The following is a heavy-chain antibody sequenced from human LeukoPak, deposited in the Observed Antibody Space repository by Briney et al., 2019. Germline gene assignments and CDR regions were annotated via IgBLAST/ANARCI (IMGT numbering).Heavy chain of an antibody. CDR2: ISSSSSTI. CDR3: ARDLGFDY. V-gene: IGHV3-48*01. CDR1: GFTFSSYS. J-gene: IGHJ4*02. Sequence: GGSLRLSCAASGFTFSSYSMNWVRQAPGKGLEWVSYISSSSSTIYYADSVKGRFTISRDNAKNSLYLQMNSLRAEDTAVYYCARDLGFDYWGQGTLVTVSS.